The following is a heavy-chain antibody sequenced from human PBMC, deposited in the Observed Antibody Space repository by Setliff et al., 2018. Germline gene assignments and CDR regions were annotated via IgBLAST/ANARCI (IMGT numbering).Heavy chain of an antibody. V-gene: IGHV4-31*03. CDR3: ARDFELLENYDIRGVFFDY. J-gene: IGHJ4*01. Sequence: SETLSLTCTVSSGSISSGGYYWSWIRQHPGKGLEWIGYIQDSGNTDYNPSLKSRVTISVDTSKNQFSLQLNSVTAADTAVYYCARDFELLENYDIRGVFFDYWGQGTLVTVS. CDR2: IQDSGNT. CDR1: SGSISSGGYY. D-gene: IGHD3-9*01.